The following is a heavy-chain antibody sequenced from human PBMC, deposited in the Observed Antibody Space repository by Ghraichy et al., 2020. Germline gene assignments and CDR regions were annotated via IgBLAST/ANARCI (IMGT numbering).Heavy chain of an antibody. CDR3: SRGGGAGTPVLYHMDV. CDR2: ISSSTRYI. J-gene: IGHJ6*02. D-gene: IGHD6-19*01. Sequence: GGSLRLSCVASGLMFSPNTMNWVRQAPWKGLEWVSSISSSTRYIYYADSVKGRFTISRDNAQNSLYLQMNSLRAEDPAVYYCSRGGGAGTPVLYHMDVWGLGTTVTVSS. CDR1: GLMFSPNT. V-gene: IGHV3-21*01.